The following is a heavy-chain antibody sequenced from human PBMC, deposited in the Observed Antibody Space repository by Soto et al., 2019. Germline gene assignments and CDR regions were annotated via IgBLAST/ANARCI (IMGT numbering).Heavy chain of an antibody. D-gene: IGHD2-15*01. V-gene: IGHV3-48*02. CDR2: ISIGSGSI. Sequence: DVQLVESGGGLVQPGGSRRVSCAASGFSFSNYAMNWVRQAPGKGLEWVSYISIGSGSIFYADSVKGPFTISRDDAKNSLYMQMNTLRDYYTAVYYCVRDATWAFDFWGQGTMVTVSS. J-gene: IGHJ3*01. CDR3: VRDATWAFDF. CDR1: GFSFSNYA.